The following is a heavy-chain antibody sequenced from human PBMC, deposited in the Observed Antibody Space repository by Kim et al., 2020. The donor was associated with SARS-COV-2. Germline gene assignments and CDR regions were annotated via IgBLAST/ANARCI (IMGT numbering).Heavy chain of an antibody. CDR2: IHSGGTS. CDR1: GFIFSNYW. CDR3: STNSWLDRCGMDI. J-gene: IGHJ6*03. D-gene: IGHD6-19*01. V-gene: IGHV3-66*01. Sequence: GGSLRLSCAASGFIFSNYWMNWVRQAPGKGLEWVSLIHSGGTSLYEAAFEGSLTTFTSSYNNKTYHQINNLRIDDTAVFFYSTNSWLDRCGMDIRVK.